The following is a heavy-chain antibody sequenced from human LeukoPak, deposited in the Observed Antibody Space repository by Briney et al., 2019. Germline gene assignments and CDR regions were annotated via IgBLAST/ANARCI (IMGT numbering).Heavy chain of an antibody. J-gene: IGHJ3*02. Sequence: GGSLRLSCAASGITFSSYSMNWVRQAPGKGLEWVSCISSSSSPLYYADSVKGRFTISRDNAKNSLYLQMNSLRAEDTAVYYCARDHHRRLYDSQARDTFDIWGQGTMVTVSS. CDR1: GITFSSYS. D-gene: IGHD3-22*01. V-gene: IGHV3-48*01. CDR3: ARDHHRRLYDSQARDTFDI. CDR2: ISSSSSPL.